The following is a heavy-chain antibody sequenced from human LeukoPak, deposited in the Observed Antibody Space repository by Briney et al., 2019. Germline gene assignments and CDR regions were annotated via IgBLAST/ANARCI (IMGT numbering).Heavy chain of an antibody. CDR2: ISGSGGST. CDR1: GFTFSGYA. CDR3: AKDDSGSLGFDY. V-gene: IGHV3-23*01. Sequence: PGGSLRLSCAASGFTFSGYAMSWVRQAPGKGLEWVSAISGSGGSTYYADSVKGRFTISRDNSKNTLYLQMNSLRAEDTAVYYCAKDDSGSLGFDYWGQGTLVTVSS. D-gene: IGHD1-26*01. J-gene: IGHJ4*02.